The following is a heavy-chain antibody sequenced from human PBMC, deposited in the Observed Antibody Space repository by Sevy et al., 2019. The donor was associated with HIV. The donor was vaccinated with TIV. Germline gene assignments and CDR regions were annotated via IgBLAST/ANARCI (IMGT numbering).Heavy chain of an antibody. CDR3: VRDSRIMVTFGGDY. CDR2: ISSSSDYM. V-gene: IGHV3-21*01. CDR1: GFTFSTFS. D-gene: IGHD3-16*01. J-gene: IGHJ4*02. Sequence: GGSLRRSCAASGFTFSTFSMNWVRQAPGKGLEWVSSISSSSDYMYYADSVEGRFTISRDNAKNSLFLQMSSLRAEDTAVYYCVRDSRIMVTFGGDYWGQGTLVTVSS.